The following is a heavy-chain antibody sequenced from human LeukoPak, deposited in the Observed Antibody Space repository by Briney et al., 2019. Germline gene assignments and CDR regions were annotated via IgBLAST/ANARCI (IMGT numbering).Heavy chain of an antibody. Sequence: ASVEVSCKASGYTFTSYGISWVRQAPGQGLEWMGWISAYNGNTNYAQKLQGRVTMTTDTSTSTAYMELRSLRSDDTAVYYCERDGLAGYIVVVPASPFDYWGQGTLVTVSS. CDR1: GYTFTSYG. CDR3: ERDGLAGYIVVVPASPFDY. CDR2: ISAYNGNT. J-gene: IGHJ4*02. D-gene: IGHD2-2*01. V-gene: IGHV1-18*01.